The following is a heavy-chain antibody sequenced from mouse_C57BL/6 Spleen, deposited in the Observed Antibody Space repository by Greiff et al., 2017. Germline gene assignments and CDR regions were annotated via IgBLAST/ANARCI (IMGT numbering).Heavy chain of an antibody. V-gene: IGHV1-19*01. CDR2: INPYNGGT. CDR3: AVVAKDYFDY. Sequence: VQLQQSGPVLVKPGASVKMSCKASGYTFTDYYMNWVKQSHGKSLEWIGVINPYNGGTSYNQKFKGKATLTVDKSSSTGYMELNSLTSEDSAVYYCAVVAKDYFDYWGQGTTLTVSA. CDR1: GYTFTDYY. J-gene: IGHJ2*01. D-gene: IGHD1-1*01.